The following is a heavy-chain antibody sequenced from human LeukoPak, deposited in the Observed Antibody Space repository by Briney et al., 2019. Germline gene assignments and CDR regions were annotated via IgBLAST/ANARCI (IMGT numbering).Heavy chain of an antibody. Sequence: ASVKVSCKAYGYTFTGYYMHWVRQAPGQGLEWMGRINPNSGGTNYAQKFQGRVTMTRDTSISTAYMELSRLRSDDTAVYYCARDGQKGFLEWLRPYYYYYYGMDVWGQGTTVTVSS. V-gene: IGHV1-2*06. D-gene: IGHD3-3*01. CDR2: INPNSGGT. CDR3: ARDGQKGFLEWLRPYYYYYYGMDV. CDR1: GYTFTGYY. J-gene: IGHJ6*02.